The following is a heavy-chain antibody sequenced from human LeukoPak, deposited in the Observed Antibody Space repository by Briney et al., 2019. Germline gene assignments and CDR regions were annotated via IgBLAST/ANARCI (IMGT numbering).Heavy chain of an antibody. Sequence: KPSETLSLTCTVSGGSISSYYWSWIRQPAGKGLEWIGRIYTSGSTNYNPSLKSRVTMSVDTSKNQFSLKLSSVTAADTPVYYCAIDKRADSRGRGTRFDPWGQGTLVTVSS. CDR2: IYTSGST. V-gene: IGHV4-4*07. CDR1: GGSISSYY. D-gene: IGHD3-22*01. CDR3: AIDKRADSRGRGTRFDP. J-gene: IGHJ5*02.